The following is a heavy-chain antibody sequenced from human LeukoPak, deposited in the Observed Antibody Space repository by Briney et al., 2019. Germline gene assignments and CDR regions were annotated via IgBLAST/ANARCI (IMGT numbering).Heavy chain of an antibody. D-gene: IGHD6-19*01. J-gene: IGHJ4*02. V-gene: IGHV3-66*02. CDR1: GFSVSSNY. CDR2: IYTGGTT. CDR3: ARDKLGSGYSSDFDY. Sequence: QSGGSLRLSCAASGFSVSSNYMNWVRQAPGKGLEWVSAIYTGGTTYYADSVKGRFTISRDNSKSTLYLQMNSLRAEDSAVYFCARDKLGSGYSSDFDYWGQGTLVTVSS.